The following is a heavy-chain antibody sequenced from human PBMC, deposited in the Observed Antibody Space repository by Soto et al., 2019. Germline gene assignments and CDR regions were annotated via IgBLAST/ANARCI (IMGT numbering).Heavy chain of an antibody. D-gene: IGHD3-10*01. J-gene: IGHJ4*02. Sequence: SETLSLTCTVSGGSISSYYWSWIRQPPGKGLEWIGYIYYSGSTNYNPSLKSRVTISVDTSKNLFSLKLSSVTAADTAVYYCARGPAYGSGSYYLDYWGQGTLVTVSS. V-gene: IGHV4-59*01. CDR1: GGSISSYY. CDR2: IYYSGST. CDR3: ARGPAYGSGSYYLDY.